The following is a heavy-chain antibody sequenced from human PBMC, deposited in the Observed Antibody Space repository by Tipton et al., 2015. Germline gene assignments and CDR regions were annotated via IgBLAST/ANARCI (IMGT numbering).Heavy chain of an antibody. D-gene: IGHD6-6*01. CDR1: GGSVNNDRHY. CDR3: ARGVTTIVPHWFDP. J-gene: IGHJ5*02. CDR2: IFFSGTT. V-gene: IGHV4-61*01. Sequence: TLSLTCTVSGGSVNNDRHYWSWIRQPPGKGLEWIGYIFFSGTTNYNPSLKSRVTISLDTSKNQFSLELRSVTAADTAVYYCARGVTTIVPHWFDPWGQGTLVTVSS.